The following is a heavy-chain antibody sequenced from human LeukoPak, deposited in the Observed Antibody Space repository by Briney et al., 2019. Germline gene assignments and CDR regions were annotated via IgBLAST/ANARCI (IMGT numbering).Heavy chain of an antibody. D-gene: IGHD2-2*01. CDR1: GYTFINYW. Sequence: GESLKISCKGSGYTFINYWIGWVRQMPGKGLEWMGIIYPGDSDTRYSPSFQGLVTISADKSISTAYLQWSSLKASDTAMYYCARRGYCSSTSCYASFAFDYWGQGTLVTVSS. CDR3: ARRGYCSSTSCYASFAFDY. CDR2: IYPGDSDT. J-gene: IGHJ4*02. V-gene: IGHV5-51*01.